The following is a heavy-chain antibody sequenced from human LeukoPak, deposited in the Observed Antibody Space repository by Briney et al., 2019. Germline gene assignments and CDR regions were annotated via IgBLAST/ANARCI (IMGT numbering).Heavy chain of an antibody. D-gene: IGHD3-16*02. V-gene: IGHV1-24*01. CDR1: ADGVTECA. CDR3: DTAFPYYQLLIAISAPPNFPS. CDR2: FAPQRGAE. Sequence: ASGKLCCKVSADGVTECAIDWVRQGPGKGLEWLGGFAPQRGAEIYAQDFQGRVSMTEDTATYTAYMDLSSLTLDDTAVSDCDTAFPYYQLLIAISAPPNFPSCGQGTLVTVSS. J-gene: IGHJ4*02.